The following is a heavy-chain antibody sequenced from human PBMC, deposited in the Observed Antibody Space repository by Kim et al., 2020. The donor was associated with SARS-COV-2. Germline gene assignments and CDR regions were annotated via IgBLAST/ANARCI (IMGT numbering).Heavy chain of an antibody. CDR3: TTLRSGSSVNLDY. Sequence: GGSLRLSCAASGFSFTNAWMSWVRQAPGKGLEWIGRIKSKTDGETTNYAAPVKGRFTISRDDSENTLYLQMNSLKSEDTAVYYCTTLRSGSSVNLDYWGQGTLVTVSS. V-gene: IGHV3-15*01. CDR1: GFSFTNAW. D-gene: IGHD3-3*01. CDR2: IKSKTDGETT. J-gene: IGHJ4*02.